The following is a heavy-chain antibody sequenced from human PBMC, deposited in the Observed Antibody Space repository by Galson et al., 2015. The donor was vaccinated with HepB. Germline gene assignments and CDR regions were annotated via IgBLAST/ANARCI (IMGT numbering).Heavy chain of an antibody. V-gene: IGHV3-64D*06. Sequence: SLRLSCAASGFTFSSYAMHWVRQAPGKGLEYFSAISSNGGSTYYADSVKGRFTISRDNSKNTLYLQMSSLRAEDTVVYYCVKGSIRFAWGQGTLVTVSS. CDR1: GFTFSSYA. CDR3: VKGSIRFA. D-gene: IGHD3-16*01. J-gene: IGHJ4*02. CDR2: ISSNGGST.